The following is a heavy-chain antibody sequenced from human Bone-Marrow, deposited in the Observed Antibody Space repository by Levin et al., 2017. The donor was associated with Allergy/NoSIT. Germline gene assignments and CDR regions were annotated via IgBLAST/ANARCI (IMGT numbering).Heavy chain of an antibody. CDR2: INTSGRDI. CDR1: GFSLNNHV. CDR3: AKDGPDAWFYFDY. V-gene: IGHV3-23*01. D-gene: IGHD3-16*01. Sequence: SCAASGFSLNNHVMSWVRQAPGKGLEWVSSINTSGRDIDYADLVKGRFTISRDTSKNILYLQMNSLRAADTAIYYCAKDGPDAWFYFDYWGQGALVTVSS. J-gene: IGHJ4*02.